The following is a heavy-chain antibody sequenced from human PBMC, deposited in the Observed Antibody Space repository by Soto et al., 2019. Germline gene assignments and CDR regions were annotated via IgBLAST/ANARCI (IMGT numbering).Heavy chain of an antibody. CDR3: AGGNDFRTGWFEP. J-gene: IGHJ5*02. CDR1: AGSISSGTYY. CDR2: MYYSGTT. Sequence: QVQLQESGPGLVKPSQTLSLTCTVSAGSISSGTYYWNWIRQHPGKGLEWIGYMYYSGTTYYNPSLQSRLTISGDTSKHQFSLKLSAVTVADTAVYYCAGGNDFRTGWFEPWGQGIMVTVSS. D-gene: IGHD4-4*01. V-gene: IGHV4-31*03.